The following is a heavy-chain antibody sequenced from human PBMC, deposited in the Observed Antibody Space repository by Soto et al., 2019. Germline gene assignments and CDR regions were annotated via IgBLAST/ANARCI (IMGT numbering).Heavy chain of an antibody. CDR3: ASRSYGDYGMGYYYYGMDV. CDR1: GFTFSSYA. V-gene: IGHV3-30-3*01. J-gene: IGHJ6*02. CDR2: ISYDGSNK. D-gene: IGHD4-17*01. Sequence: GGSLRLSCAASGFTFSSYAMHWVRQAPGKGLEWVAVISYDGSNKYYADSVKGRFTISRDNSKNTLYLQMNSLRAEDTAVYYCASRSYGDYGMGYYYYGMDVWGQGTTVTVSS.